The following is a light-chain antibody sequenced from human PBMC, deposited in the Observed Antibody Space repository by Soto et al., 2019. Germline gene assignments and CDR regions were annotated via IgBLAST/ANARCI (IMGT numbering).Light chain of an antibody. J-gene: IGLJ2*01. CDR3: QVWDSSSDHVV. V-gene: IGLV3-21*04. CDR1: NIGSKS. Sequence: YELTQPPSVSVAPGKTARITCGGNNIGSKSVHWYQQKPGQATVLVIYYDSDRPSGIPERFSGSNSGNTATLTISRVEAGDEADYYCQVWDSSSDHVVFGGGTKVTVL. CDR2: YDS.